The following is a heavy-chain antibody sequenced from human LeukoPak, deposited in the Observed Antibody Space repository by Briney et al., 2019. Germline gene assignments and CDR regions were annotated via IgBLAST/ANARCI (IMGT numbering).Heavy chain of an antibody. CDR1: GFTVSSNY. J-gene: IGHJ4*02. D-gene: IGHD3-22*01. CDR3: ASAYYYDSSGFDY. V-gene: IGHV3-66*01. Sequence: GGSLRLSCVASGFTVSSNYMSWVRQAPGKGLGWVSVIYSGGSTYYADSVKGRFTISRDNSKNTLYLQMNSLRAEDTAVYYCASAYYYDSSGFDYWGQGTLVTVSS. CDR2: IYSGGST.